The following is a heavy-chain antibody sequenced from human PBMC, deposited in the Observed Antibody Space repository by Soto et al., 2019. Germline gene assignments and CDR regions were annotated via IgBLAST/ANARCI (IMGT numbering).Heavy chain of an antibody. J-gene: IGHJ4*02. CDR3: AKRSSSSTFAY. Sequence: EVQLLESGGGLVQPGASLRLSCAASGFTFSSYAMSWVRQAPGKGLEWVSVISGSDDSTYYADSVKGRFTISRDNSKNTLYLQMNRLRAEDTAVYYCAKRSSSSTFAYWGQGTLVTVSS. D-gene: IGHD6-6*01. V-gene: IGHV3-23*01. CDR1: GFTFSSYA. CDR2: ISGSDDST.